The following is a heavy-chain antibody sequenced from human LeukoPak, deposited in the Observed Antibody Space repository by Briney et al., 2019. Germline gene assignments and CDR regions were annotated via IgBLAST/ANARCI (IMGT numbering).Heavy chain of an antibody. CDR2: VYASGST. V-gene: IGHV4-59*01. D-gene: IGHD6-13*01. CDR3: ARELSSTYNWFDP. J-gene: IGHJ5*02. CDR1: GGSISNYY. Sequence: SETLSLTCTVSGGSISNYYWTWIRQPPGKGLEWIGFVYASGSTNYNPSLQSRVTISVDTSKNQFSLNLTSMTAADTAVYYCARELSSTYNWFDPWGQGTLVTVSS.